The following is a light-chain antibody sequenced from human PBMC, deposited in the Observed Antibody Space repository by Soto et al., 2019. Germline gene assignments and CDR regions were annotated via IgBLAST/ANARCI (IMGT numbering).Light chain of an antibody. CDR1: QGVTTN. CDR2: DVS. CDR3: QQYNNWTFS. V-gene: IGKV3-15*01. J-gene: IGKJ5*01. Sequence: EIVMTQSPATLSVSPGERATLSCRAGQGVTTNFAWYQQKSGQSPRLLIYDVSTRATGVPARFSGTGSETDFTLTISGLQSDDSAVYLCQQYNNWTFSFGQGTQVDIK.